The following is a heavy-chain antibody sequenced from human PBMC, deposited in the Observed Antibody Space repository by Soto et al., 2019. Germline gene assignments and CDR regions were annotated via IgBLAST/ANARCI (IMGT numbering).Heavy chain of an antibody. Sequence: ASVKVSCKASGYTFTSYGISWVRQAPGQGLEWMGWISAYNGNTNYAQKLQGRVTMTTDTSTSTAYMELRSLRSDDTAVYYCARDSITIFGVVITGYYYYGMDVWGQGTTVTVSS. CDR2: ISAYNGNT. CDR3: ARDSITIFGVVITGYYYYGMDV. V-gene: IGHV1-18*01. J-gene: IGHJ6*02. D-gene: IGHD3-3*01. CDR1: GYTFTSYG.